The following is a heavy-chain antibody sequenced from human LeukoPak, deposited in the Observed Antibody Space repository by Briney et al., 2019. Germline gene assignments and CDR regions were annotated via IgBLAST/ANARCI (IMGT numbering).Heavy chain of an antibody. CDR2: IYYSGST. J-gene: IGHJ5*02. D-gene: IGHD3-10*01. V-gene: IGHV4-39*07. CDR1: GGSISSSSYY. Sequence: PSETLSLTCTVSGGSISSSSYYWGWIRQPPGKGLEWIGSIYYSGSTNYNPSLKSRVTISVDKSKNQFSLKMSSVTAADTAVYYCAKEQPRFGESRNWFDPWGQGTLVTVSS. CDR3: AKEQPRFGESRNWFDP.